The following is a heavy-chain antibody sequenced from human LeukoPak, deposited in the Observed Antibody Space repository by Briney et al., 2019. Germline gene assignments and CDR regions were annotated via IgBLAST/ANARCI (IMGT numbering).Heavy chain of an antibody. CDR2: VNPNSGGT. V-gene: IGHV1-2*02. CDR3: ARMEVAGTSY. J-gene: IGHJ4*02. D-gene: IGHD6-19*01. Sequence: ASVKVSCKASGYTFTGYYMHWERQAPGQGLEWMGWVNPNSGGTNYAQKFQGRVTMTRDTSISTAYMELSRLRSDDTAVYYCARMEVAGTSYWGQGTLVTVSS. CDR1: GYTFTGYY.